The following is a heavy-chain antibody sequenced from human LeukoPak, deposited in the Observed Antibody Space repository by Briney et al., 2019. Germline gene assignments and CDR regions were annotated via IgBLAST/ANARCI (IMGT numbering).Heavy chain of an antibody. Sequence: SETLSLTCTVSGGSISSSSYYWGWIRQPPGKGLEWIGSIYYIGNTYYNPSLKSRVTISVDTSKDQFSLRLSSVTAADTAVYYCARLGGAFDIWGQATMVTVSS. V-gene: IGHV4-39*01. CDR2: IYYIGNT. CDR3: ARLGGAFDI. CDR1: GGSISSSSYY. J-gene: IGHJ3*02. D-gene: IGHD1-26*01.